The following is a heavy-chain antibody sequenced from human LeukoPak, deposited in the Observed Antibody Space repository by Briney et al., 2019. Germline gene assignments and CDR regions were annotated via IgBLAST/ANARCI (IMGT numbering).Heavy chain of an antibody. CDR2: IRYDGTIK. Sequence: GGSLRLSCAASGFTFSSYGMHWVRQAPGKGLEWVAFIRYDGTIKYYADSVKGRFTISRDNSKNTLYLQMNSLRPEDTAMYHCARGQVHGDYPRVFDHWGQGALVTVSS. J-gene: IGHJ4*02. D-gene: IGHD4-17*01. CDR1: GFTFSSYG. CDR3: ARGQVHGDYPRVFDH. V-gene: IGHV3-30*02.